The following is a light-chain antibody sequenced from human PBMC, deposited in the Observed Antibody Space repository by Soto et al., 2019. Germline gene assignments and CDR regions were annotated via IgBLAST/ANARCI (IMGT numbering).Light chain of an antibody. CDR3: QQYNNWPPLT. J-gene: IGKJ4*01. CDR2: AAS. CDR1: QSISRK. Sequence: EVVMTQSPATLSVSPGERATLSCRASQSISRKLAWYQQKPGQAPRLLIYAASTRVTGFPARFSGSGSGTEFTLTISSLQSEDFAVYYCQQYNNWPPLTFGGRTKVEIK. V-gene: IGKV3-15*01.